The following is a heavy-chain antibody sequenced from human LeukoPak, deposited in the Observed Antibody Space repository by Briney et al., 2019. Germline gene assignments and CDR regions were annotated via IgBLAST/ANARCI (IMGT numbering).Heavy chain of an antibody. Sequence: GGSLRPSCAASGFTFSSYEMNWVRQAPGKGLEWVSYISSSGSTIYYADSVKGRFTISRDNAKNSLYLQMNSLRAEDTAVYYCARDLNDILSLWGQGTLVTVSS. D-gene: IGHD3-9*01. CDR1: GFTFSSYE. J-gene: IGHJ4*02. CDR2: ISSSGSTI. CDR3: ARDLNDILSL. V-gene: IGHV3-48*03.